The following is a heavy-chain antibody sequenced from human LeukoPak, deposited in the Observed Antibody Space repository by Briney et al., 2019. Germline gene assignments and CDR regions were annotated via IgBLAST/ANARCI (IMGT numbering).Heavy chain of an antibody. D-gene: IGHD4-17*01. V-gene: IGHV1-69*05. J-gene: IGHJ4*02. CDR3: ATHLRYGDYGDY. CDR2: IIPIFGTA. CDR1: GGTFSSYA. Sequence: SVKVSCKASGGTFSSYAISWVRQAPGQGLEWMGGIIPIFGTANYAQKFQGRVTITTDESTSTAYMELSSLRSEDTAVYYCATHLRYGDYGDYWGQGTLVTVSS.